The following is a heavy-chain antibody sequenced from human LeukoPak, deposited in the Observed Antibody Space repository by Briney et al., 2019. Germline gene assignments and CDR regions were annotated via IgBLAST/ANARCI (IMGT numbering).Heavy chain of an antibody. J-gene: IGHJ4*02. CDR1: GFTFSDYW. CDR2: IKKDGSEK. Sequence: GGSLRLSCVASGFTFSDYWMSWVRQAPGKGLEWVANIKKDGSEKYYVDSVKGRFTISRDNAKNSLFLQMNSLRGEDTATYYCARRRHDSTSFDYWGQGTLVTVSS. D-gene: IGHD3-22*01. V-gene: IGHV3-7*01. CDR3: ARRRHDSTSFDY.